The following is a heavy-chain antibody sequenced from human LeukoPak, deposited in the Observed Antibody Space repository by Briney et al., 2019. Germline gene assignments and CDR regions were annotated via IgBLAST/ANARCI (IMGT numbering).Heavy chain of an antibody. Sequence: GGSLRLSCAASGFTFSSYAMHWVRQAPGKGLEWVAVISYDGSNKYYADSVKGRFTISRDNSKNTLYLQMNSLRAEDTAVYYCARDQENYDSSGYLDYWGQGTLVTVSS. CDR3: ARDQENYDSSGYLDY. J-gene: IGHJ4*02. D-gene: IGHD3-22*01. CDR1: GFTFSSYA. CDR2: ISYDGSNK. V-gene: IGHV3-30-3*01.